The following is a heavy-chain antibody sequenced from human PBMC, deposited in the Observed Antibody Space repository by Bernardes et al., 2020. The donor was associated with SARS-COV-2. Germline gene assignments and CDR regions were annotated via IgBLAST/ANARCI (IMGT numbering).Heavy chain of an antibody. D-gene: IGHD4-17*01. CDR2: INHSGST. CDR3: ARADYGDYGGAPHFDY. V-gene: IGHV4-34*01. CDR1: GGSFSGYY. Sequence: SETLSLTCAVYGGSFSGYYWSWIRQPPGKGLEWIGEINHSGSTNYNPSLKSRVTISVDTSKNQFSLKLSSVTAADTAVYYCARADYGDYGGAPHFDYWGQGTLVTVSS. J-gene: IGHJ4*02.